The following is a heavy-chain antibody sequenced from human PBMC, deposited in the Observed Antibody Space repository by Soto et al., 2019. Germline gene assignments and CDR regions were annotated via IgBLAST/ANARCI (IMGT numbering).Heavy chain of an antibody. Sequence: QVQLVQSGAEVKTPGSSLKVSCKVSGSRFSNYVISWVRQAPGHGLEWLGRIIPIFNSTKYAQNFQGRVTITADKSTSTASLELSSLRSDDTAVYYCAREGRGKKAGYNGLVSLGYWGQGTPVTVSS. V-gene: IGHV1-69*06. D-gene: IGHD2-2*02. CDR2: IIPIFNST. CDR1: GSRFSNYV. CDR3: AREGRGKKAGYNGLVSLGY. J-gene: IGHJ4*02.